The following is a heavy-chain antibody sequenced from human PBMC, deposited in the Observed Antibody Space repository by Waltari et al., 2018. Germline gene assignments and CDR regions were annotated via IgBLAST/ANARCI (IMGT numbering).Heavy chain of an antibody. Sequence: QVQLVQSGAEVKKPGASVKVSCKASGYTFTSYAMHWVRQAPGQRLEWMGWINAGNGNTKYSQKFQGRVTITADTSTDTAYMELSSLRSEDTAVYYCATAGQGGATPGMLDPWGQGTLVTVSS. CDR3: ATAGQGGATPGMLDP. D-gene: IGHD1-26*01. CDR1: GYTFTSYA. J-gene: IGHJ5*02. CDR2: INAGNGNT. V-gene: IGHV1-3*01.